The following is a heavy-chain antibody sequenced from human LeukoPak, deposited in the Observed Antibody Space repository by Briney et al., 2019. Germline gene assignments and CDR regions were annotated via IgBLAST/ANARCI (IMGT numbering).Heavy chain of an antibody. D-gene: IGHD6-13*01. J-gene: IGHJ4*02. Sequence: GGSLRLSCAASGFPFSNAWMSWVRQAPGKGLEWVGRIKSKTDGGTTDYAAPVKGRFTISRDDSKNTLYLQMNSLKTEDTAVYYCTTENLIAAGYYFDYWGQGTLVTVSS. CDR2: IKSKTDGGTT. CDR1: GFPFSNAW. CDR3: TTENLIAAGYYFDY. V-gene: IGHV3-15*01.